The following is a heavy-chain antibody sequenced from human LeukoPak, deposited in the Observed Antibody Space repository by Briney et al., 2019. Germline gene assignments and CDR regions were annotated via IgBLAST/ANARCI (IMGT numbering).Heavy chain of an antibody. CDR2: IYTSGST. D-gene: IGHD3-22*01. CDR1: GGSISSYY. CDR3: AREGHYYDSSGYATFDY. V-gene: IGHV4-4*07. Sequence: PSETLSLTCTVSGGSISSYYWSWIRQPAGKGLEWIGRIYTSGSTNYNPSLKSRVTMSVDTSKNQFSLKLSSVTAADTAVYYCAREGHYYDSSGYATFDYWGQRTLVNVSS. J-gene: IGHJ4*02.